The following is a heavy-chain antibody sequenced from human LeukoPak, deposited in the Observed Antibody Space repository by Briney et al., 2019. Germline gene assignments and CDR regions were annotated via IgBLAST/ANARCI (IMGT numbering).Heavy chain of an antibody. J-gene: IGHJ4*02. V-gene: IGHV3-66*01. CDR3: ARSKGARESLDY. Sequence: GGSLRLSCAASGFTVSSNYMTWVRQAPGRGLEWVSLFYSGGTTYYADSVKGRFTISRDNSKNTLYLQMNSLRADDTAVYYCARSKGARESLDYWGQGTLVTVSS. CDR2: FYSGGTT. D-gene: IGHD3-10*01. CDR1: GFTVSSNY.